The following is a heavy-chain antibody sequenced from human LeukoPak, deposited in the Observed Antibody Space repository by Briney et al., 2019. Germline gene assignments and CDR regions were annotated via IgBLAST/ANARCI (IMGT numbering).Heavy chain of an antibody. Sequence: PSETLSLTCTVSGGSIRSGSYYWGWIRQPPGKGLEWIGSIYYSGSTFYNPSLKSRVTISVEASKNQFSLKLSSVTAADTAVYYCARHRDNYDDRIDYWGQGTLVTVSS. D-gene: IGHD3-22*01. CDR3: ARHRDNYDDRIDY. V-gene: IGHV4-39*01. J-gene: IGHJ4*02. CDR2: IYYSGST. CDR1: GGSIRSGSYY.